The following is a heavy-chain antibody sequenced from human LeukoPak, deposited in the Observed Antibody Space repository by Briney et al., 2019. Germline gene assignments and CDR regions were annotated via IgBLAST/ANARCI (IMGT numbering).Heavy chain of an antibody. J-gene: IGHJ4*02. D-gene: IGHD6-19*01. V-gene: IGHV6-1*01. CDR3: GNAFRAISGWRNCDY. Sequence: SQTLSLTCAISGDSVTSNSAAWNWIRPSPSRGLEWRGRTYYRSTCYYDYEVSVKSRINISPDTSKNQFALQLSAMTPEDTAFYYWGNAFRAISGWRNCDYWGQGILVTVSS. CDR2: TYYRSTCYY. CDR1: GDSVTSNSAA.